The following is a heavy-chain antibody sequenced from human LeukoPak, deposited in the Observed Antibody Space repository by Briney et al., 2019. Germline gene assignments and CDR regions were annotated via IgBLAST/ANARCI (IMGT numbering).Heavy chain of an antibody. Sequence: GGSLRLSCAASGFTFSSYATSWVRQAPGKGLEWVSAISGSGGSTYYADSVKGRFTISRDNSKNTLYLQMNSLRAEDTAVYYCANRRVYYYDSSGYYEDYYFDYWGQGTLVTVSS. CDR2: ISGSGGST. D-gene: IGHD3-22*01. V-gene: IGHV3-23*01. CDR3: ANRRVYYYDSSGYYEDYYFDY. J-gene: IGHJ4*02. CDR1: GFTFSSYA.